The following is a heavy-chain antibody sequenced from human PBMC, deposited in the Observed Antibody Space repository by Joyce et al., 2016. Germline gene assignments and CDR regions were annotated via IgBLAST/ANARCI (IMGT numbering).Heavy chain of an antibody. CDR2: MNPSSGDT. CDR1: GYTFTSYE. D-gene: IGHD4-17*01. CDR3: ARERNFGDLSFDP. V-gene: IGHV1-8*01. Sequence: QVQLVQSGAEVKKPGASVKVSCKASGYTFTSYEITWVRQATGQGLEWMEWMNPSSGDTGYAQKFQGRVTLTRNTSISTAYMELSSLRSEDTAVYYCARERNFGDLSFDPWGQGTLVTVSS. J-gene: IGHJ5*02.